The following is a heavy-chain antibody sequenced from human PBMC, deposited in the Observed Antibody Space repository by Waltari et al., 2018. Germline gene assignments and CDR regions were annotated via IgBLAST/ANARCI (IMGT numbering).Heavy chain of an antibody. J-gene: IGHJ4*02. CDR2: INHSGST. D-gene: IGHD6-13*01. Sequence: QVQLQQWGAGLLKPSETLSLTCAVYGGSFSGYYWSWIRQPPGKGLEWIGEINHSGSTNYNPSLKSRVTISVDTSKNQFSLKLSSVTAADTAVYYCARDLLGYSSSWFDYWGQGTLVTVSS. CDR3: ARDLLGYSSSWFDY. CDR1: GGSFSGYY. V-gene: IGHV4-34*01.